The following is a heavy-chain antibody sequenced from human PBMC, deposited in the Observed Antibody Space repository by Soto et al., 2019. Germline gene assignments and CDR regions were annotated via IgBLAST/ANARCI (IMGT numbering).Heavy chain of an antibody. J-gene: IGHJ5*02. CDR2: INHSGST. CDR3: ATANWSHHYFDP. V-gene: IGHV4-34*01. D-gene: IGHD1-1*01. CDR1: GGSFSGYY. Sequence: QVRLQQWGTGLLKSSETLSLTCAVYGGSFSGYYWSWLRQPPGKGLEWIGEINHSGSTNYNPSLKSRVTISVYTSNYQFSLKVTSVTAADTAVYYCATANWSHHYFDPWGQGTLVTVSS.